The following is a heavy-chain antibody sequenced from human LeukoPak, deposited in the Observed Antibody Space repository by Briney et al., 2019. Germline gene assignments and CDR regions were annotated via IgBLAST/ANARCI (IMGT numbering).Heavy chain of an antibody. V-gene: IGHV4-59*01. CDR3: ARSGGYSYGYYYGMDV. J-gene: IGHJ6*04. Sequence: SETLSLTCTVSGASISSYYSSWIRQPPGKGLEWIGYIYYSGSTNYNPSLKSRVTISVDTSKNQFSLKLSSVTAADTAVYYCARSGGYSYGYYYGMDVWGKGTTVTVSS. CDR2: IYYSGST. D-gene: IGHD5-18*01. CDR1: GASISSYY.